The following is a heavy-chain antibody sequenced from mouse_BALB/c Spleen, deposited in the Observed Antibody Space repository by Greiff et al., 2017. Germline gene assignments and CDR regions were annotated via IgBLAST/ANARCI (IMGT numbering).Heavy chain of an antibody. V-gene: IGHV1S81*02. CDR2: INPSNGGT. CDR1: GYTFTSYY. CDR3: TRGRYDGAMDY. Sequence: QVHVKQSGAELVKPGASVKLSCKASGYTFTSYYMYWVKQRPGQGLEWIGEINPSNGGTNFNEKFKSKATLTVDKSSSTAYMQLSSLTSEDSAVYYCTRGRYDGAMDYWGQGTSVTVSS. D-gene: IGHD2-14*01. J-gene: IGHJ4*01.